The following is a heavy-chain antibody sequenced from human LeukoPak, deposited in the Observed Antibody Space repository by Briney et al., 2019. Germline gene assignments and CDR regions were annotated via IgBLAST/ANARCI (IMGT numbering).Heavy chain of an antibody. CDR3: ARVHITIFGVVMPRFDP. Sequence: GASVKVSCKASGYTFTGYYMHWVRQAPGQGLEWMGWINPNSGGTNYAQKFQGRVTMTRDTSISTAYMELRSLRSDDTAVYYCARVHITIFGVVMPRFDPWGQGTLVTVSS. CDR1: GYTFTGYY. CDR2: INPNSGGT. J-gene: IGHJ5*02. V-gene: IGHV1-2*02. D-gene: IGHD3-3*01.